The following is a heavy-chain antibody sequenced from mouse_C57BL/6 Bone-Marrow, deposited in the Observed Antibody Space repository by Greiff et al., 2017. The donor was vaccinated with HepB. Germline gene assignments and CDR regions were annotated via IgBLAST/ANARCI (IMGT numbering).Heavy chain of an antibody. D-gene: IGHD2-2*01. Sequence: QVQLQQPGAELVKPGASVKLSCKASGYTFTSYWMHWVKRRPGESLEWIGMIHPNSGSTNYNEKFKSKATLTVDKSSSTAYMQLSSLTAEDSAVYHCARGGYDEAYWGQGTLVTVSA. V-gene: IGHV1-64*01. J-gene: IGHJ3*01. CDR3: ARGGYDEAY. CDR1: GYTFTSYW. CDR2: IHPNSGST.